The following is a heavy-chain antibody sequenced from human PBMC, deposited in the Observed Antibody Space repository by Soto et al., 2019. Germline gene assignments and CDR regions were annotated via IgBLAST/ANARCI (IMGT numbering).Heavy chain of an antibody. J-gene: IGHJ4*02. D-gene: IGHD3-10*01. V-gene: IGHV4-4*07. CDR1: GGSMSGYH. CDR3: ARDSVSVTLFDY. CDR2: VHSTGST. Sequence: QVELQESGPRLVRPSETLYLTCTVSGGSMSGYHWSWVRQPAGKGLEWIGRVHSTGSTDYNPSVESRITASLDTSKKQFSLTLRSVTAADSALYFCARDSVSVTLFDYCGQGILVTVSS.